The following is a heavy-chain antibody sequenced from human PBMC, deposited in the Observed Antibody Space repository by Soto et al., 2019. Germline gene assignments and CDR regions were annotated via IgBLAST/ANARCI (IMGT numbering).Heavy chain of an antibody. CDR3: ARYGSSWYYFDY. CDR2: IYYSGST. J-gene: IGHJ4*02. D-gene: IGHD6-13*01. V-gene: IGHV4-59*01. CDR1: GGSISSYY. Sequence: QVQLQESGPGLVKPSETLSLTCTVSGGSISSYYWSWIRQPPGKGLEWIGYIYYSGSTNYNPSLKSRFTISVDTAKNQFSLKLSSVTAADTAVYYCARYGSSWYYFDYWGQGTLVTVSS.